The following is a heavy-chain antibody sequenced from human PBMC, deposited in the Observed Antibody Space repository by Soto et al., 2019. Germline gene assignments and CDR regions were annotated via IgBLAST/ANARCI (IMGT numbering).Heavy chain of an antibody. CDR1: GGSIRGSY. J-gene: IGHJ4*02. CDR2: ISYTGSA. V-gene: IGHV4-59*01. CDR3: ATGGGWLQNSNLRGLYFDY. D-gene: IGHD6-19*01. Sequence: ETLSLTCSVSGGSIRGSYCSWIRQPPEKGLEWIASISYTGSATHNPSLKSRVSVSVDTTENQCSLKLTSVTAADTATYYCATGGGWLQNSNLRGLYFDYWGQGALVTVSS.